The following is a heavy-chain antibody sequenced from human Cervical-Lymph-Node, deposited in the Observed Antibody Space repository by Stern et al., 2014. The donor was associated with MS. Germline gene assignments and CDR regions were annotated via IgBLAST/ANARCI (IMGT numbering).Heavy chain of an antibody. J-gene: IGHJ4*02. Sequence: QLVESGGGVVQPGRSLRLSCAASGFTFSRYPMQWVRQAPGKGLEWVALISYAGSNKYYADSVRGRFTISRDNSKNTLYLQMNSLRAEDTAVYYCARGGGYSGYDFFSYFDYWGQGTLVTVSS. D-gene: IGHD5-12*01. CDR3: ARGGGYSGYDFFSYFDY. CDR1: GFTFSRYP. V-gene: IGHV3-30-3*01. CDR2: ISYAGSNK.